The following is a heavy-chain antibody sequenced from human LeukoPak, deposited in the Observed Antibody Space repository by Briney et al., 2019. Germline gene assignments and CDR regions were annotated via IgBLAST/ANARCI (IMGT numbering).Heavy chain of an antibody. CDR2: ISAYNGNT. CDR1: GYTFTSYY. V-gene: IGHV1-18*04. J-gene: IGHJ4*02. CDR3: ARAPPDHTPGGY. Sequence: ASVKVSCKASGYTFTSYYMHWVRQAPGQGLEWMGWISAYNGNTNYAQKLQGRVTMTTDTSTSTAYMELRSLRSDDTAVYYCARAPPDHTPGGYWGREPWSPSPQ. D-gene: IGHD2-15*01.